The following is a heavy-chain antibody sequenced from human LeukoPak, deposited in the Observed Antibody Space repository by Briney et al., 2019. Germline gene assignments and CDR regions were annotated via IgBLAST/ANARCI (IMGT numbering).Heavy chain of an antibody. CDR1: EFTFNNHD. V-gene: IGHV3-30*18. J-gene: IGHJ3*01. CDR2: ISYDGRNK. D-gene: IGHD2-15*01. Sequence: SGGSLTLSCAASEFTFNNHDMHWVRQAPGKGLEWVAAISYDGRNKYYADSVKGRFTISRDNSKNTLNLQMNSLRTEDTAVFYCAKPRDIDSWAFDVWGQGTMVTVSS. CDR3: AKPRDIDSWAFDV.